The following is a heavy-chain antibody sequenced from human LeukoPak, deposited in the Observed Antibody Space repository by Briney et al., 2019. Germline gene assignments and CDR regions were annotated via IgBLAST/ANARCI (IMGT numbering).Heavy chain of an antibody. CDR3: ARVESEIAVVTNWFDP. CDR2: ISSSSGTI. Sequence: GGSLRLSCAASGFTFSSYNMNWVRQAPGKGLEWVSYISSSSGTIYYADSVKGRFTISRDNAKNSLYLQVNSLRAEDTAVYYCARVESEIAVVTNWFDPWGQGTLVTVSS. J-gene: IGHJ5*02. V-gene: IGHV3-48*01. D-gene: IGHD3-22*01. CDR1: GFTFSSYN.